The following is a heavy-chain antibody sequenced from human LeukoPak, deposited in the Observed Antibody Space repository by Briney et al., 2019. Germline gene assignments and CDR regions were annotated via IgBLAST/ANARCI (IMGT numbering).Heavy chain of an antibody. CDR3: ARDPSGYFNY. CDR2: IYYSGST. Sequence: PSETLSLTYSVSGGSVSSGNYYWSWIRQPPGKGLEWIGYIYYSGSTNYNPSLKSRVTISVDTSKNQFSLKLSSVTAADTAVYYCARDPSGYFNYWGQGTLAAVSS. CDR1: GGSVSSGNYY. J-gene: IGHJ4*02. D-gene: IGHD3-22*01. V-gene: IGHV4-61*01.